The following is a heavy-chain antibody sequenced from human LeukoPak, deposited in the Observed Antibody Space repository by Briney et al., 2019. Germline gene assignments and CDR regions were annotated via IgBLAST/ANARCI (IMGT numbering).Heavy chain of an antibody. Sequence: SETLSLTCTVSGDSISSYYWSWVRQAPGKGLEWIGYIFYSGSTNYSPSLKSRVTISVATSRNQFSLRLKSVTAADTAVYFCARTGDYSRSTGGWFDPWGQGTLVTVSS. J-gene: IGHJ5*02. CDR2: IFYSGST. CDR3: ARTGDYSRSTGGWFDP. CDR1: GDSISSYY. D-gene: IGHD4-11*01. V-gene: IGHV4-59*01.